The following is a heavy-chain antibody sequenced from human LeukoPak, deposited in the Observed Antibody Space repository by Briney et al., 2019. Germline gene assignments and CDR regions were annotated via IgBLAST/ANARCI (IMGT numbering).Heavy chain of an antibody. V-gene: IGHV5-51*01. J-gene: IGHJ4*02. Sequence: GESLKISCKGSGYSFTSYWIGWVRQMPGKGLEWMGIIYPGDSDTSYSPSFQGQVTISADKSIPTAYLQCSSLNAPDTLIYVSPRATRGGYDYDYWGQGTLVTVSS. D-gene: IGHD5-12*01. CDR1: GYSFTSYW. CDR2: IYPGDSDT. CDR3: PRATRGGYDYDY.